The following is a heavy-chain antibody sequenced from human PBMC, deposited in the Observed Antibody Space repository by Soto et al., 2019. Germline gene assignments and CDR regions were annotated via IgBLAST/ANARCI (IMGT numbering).Heavy chain of an antibody. CDR2: ISYDGSNK. V-gene: IGHV3-30-3*01. D-gene: IGHD4-17*01. CDR3: ARDAYGDYTYYFDY. Sequence: GGSLRLSCAASGFTFSSYAMHWVRQAPGKGLEWVAVISYDGSNKYYADSMKGRFTISRDNSKNTLYLQMNSLRAEDTAVYYCARDAYGDYTYYFDYWGQGTLVTVSS. CDR1: GFTFSSYA. J-gene: IGHJ4*02.